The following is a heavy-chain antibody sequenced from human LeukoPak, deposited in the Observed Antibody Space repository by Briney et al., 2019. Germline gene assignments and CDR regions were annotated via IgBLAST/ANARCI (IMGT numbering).Heavy chain of an antibody. D-gene: IGHD6-6*01. J-gene: IGHJ1*01. Sequence: GGSLRLSCAASGFSFSTYGMHWVRQAPGKGLEWVALIWNAGTNTYYADSVKGRFTISRDNAKNTLYLQMNSLRAEDTAVYYCSRPYSTSSNSPLLLRGPGTLVPVSS. CDR2: IWNAGTNT. CDR3: SRPYSTSSNSPLLL. V-gene: IGHV3-33*01. CDR1: GFSFSTYG.